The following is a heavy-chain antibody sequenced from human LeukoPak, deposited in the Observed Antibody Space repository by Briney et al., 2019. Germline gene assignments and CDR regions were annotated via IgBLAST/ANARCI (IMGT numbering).Heavy chain of an antibody. Sequence: SENLSLTCAVYGGSFSGYYWSWIRQPPGKGLEWIGEINHSGSTNYNPSLKSRVTISVDTSKNQFSLKLSSVTAADTAAYYCARQYIDILTGYHRGELYWYFDLWGRGTLVTVSS. D-gene: IGHD3-9*01. J-gene: IGHJ2*01. CDR3: ARQYIDILTGYHRGELYWYFDL. V-gene: IGHV4-34*01. CDR2: INHSGST. CDR1: GGSFSGYY.